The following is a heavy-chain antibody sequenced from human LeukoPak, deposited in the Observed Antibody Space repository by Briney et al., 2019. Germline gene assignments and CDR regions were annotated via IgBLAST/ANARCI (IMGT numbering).Heavy chain of an antibody. CDR3: ARDITMADTPFDI. V-gene: IGHV3-21*01. J-gene: IGHJ3*02. CDR1: GFTFSSYS. CDR2: ISSSSSYI. D-gene: IGHD3-10*01. Sequence: GGSLRLSCAASGFTFSSYSMNWVRQAPGKGLEWVSSISSSSSYIYYADSVKGRFTISRDNAKNSLYLQMNSLRAQDTAVYYCARDITMADTPFDIWGQRTIVTVSS.